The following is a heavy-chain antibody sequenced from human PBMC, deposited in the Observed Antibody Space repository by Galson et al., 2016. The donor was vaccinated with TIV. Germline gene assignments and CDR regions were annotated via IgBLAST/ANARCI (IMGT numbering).Heavy chain of an antibody. V-gene: IGHV3-7*01. CDR2: IKQDGSEK. D-gene: IGHD6-19*01. Sequence: SLRLSCAASGFTFSSCWMSWVRQAPGKGLEWVASIKQDGSEKYYVDSVKGRFTISRDNGQNSLYLQMNSLTAEYTAVYYCARDVGRAVSGRGLFDYWGQGTLFTVSS. CDR1: GFTFSSCW. J-gene: IGHJ4*02. CDR3: ARDVGRAVSGRGLFDY.